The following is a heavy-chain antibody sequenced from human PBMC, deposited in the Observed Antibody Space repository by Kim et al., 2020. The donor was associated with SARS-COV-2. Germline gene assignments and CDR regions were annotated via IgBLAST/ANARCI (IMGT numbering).Heavy chain of an antibody. J-gene: IGHJ4*02. CDR2: GDET. V-gene: IGHV3-7*03. Sequence: GDETNHVDSVKGRSTTSRDNAKNSRYLQLNNLRAEDSAVYYCANGGWLDYWGQGILVTVSS. D-gene: IGHD3-10*01. CDR3: ANGGWLDY.